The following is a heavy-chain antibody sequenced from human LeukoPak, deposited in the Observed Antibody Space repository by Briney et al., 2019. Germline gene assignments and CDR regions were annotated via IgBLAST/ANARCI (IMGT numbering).Heavy chain of an antibody. J-gene: IGHJ4*02. CDR1: GFTFSSYG. Sequence: GGSLRLSCAASGFTFSSYGMHWVRQAPGKGLEWVAVISYDGSNKYYADSVKGRFTISRDNSKNTLYLQMNSLRAEDTAVYYCAREMSPYDKVFDYWGQGTLVTVSS. D-gene: IGHD3-16*01. CDR3: AREMSPYDKVFDY. V-gene: IGHV3-30*03. CDR2: ISYDGSNK.